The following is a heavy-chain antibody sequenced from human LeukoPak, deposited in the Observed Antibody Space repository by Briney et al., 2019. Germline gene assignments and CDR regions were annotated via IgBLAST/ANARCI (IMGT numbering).Heavy chain of an antibody. CDR3: ARFYGGNQKYYFDY. CDR1: GGSISTTSYY. J-gene: IGHJ4*02. CDR2: IYYSGST. D-gene: IGHD4-23*01. Sequence: SETLSLTCTVSGGSISTTSYYWGWIRQPPGKGLEWIGSIYYSGSTYYNPSLKSRVTISVDTSKNQFSLKLSPVTAADTAVYYCARFYGGNQKYYFDYWGQGTLVTVSS. V-gene: IGHV4-39*01.